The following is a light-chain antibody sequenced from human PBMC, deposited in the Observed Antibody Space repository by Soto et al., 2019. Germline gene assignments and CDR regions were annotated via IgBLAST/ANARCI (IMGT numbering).Light chain of an antibody. V-gene: IGLV2-14*01. CDR1: SSDVGGYNY. J-gene: IGLJ3*02. CDR2: EVS. CDR3: SSYTSSSNLE. Sequence: QSVLTQPASVSGSPGQSITISCTGTSSDVGGYNYVSWYQQHPGKAPKLMIYEVSNRPSGVSNRFSGSKSGNTASLTISGLQAEDEADYYCSSYTSSSNLEFGGGTKLTVL.